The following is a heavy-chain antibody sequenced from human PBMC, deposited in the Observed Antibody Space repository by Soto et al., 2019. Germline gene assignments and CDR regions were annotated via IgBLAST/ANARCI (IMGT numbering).Heavy chain of an antibody. CDR2: ISAYNGNT. J-gene: IGHJ6*02. CDR1: GYTFTSYG. CDR3: ASKAEGYYDFWSGYYTSDYYYGMDV. D-gene: IGHD3-3*01. Sequence: ASVKVSCKASGYTFTSYGISWVRQAPGQGLEWMGWISAYNGNTNYAQKLQGRVTMTTDTSTSTTYMELRSLRSDDTAVYYCASKAEGYYDFWSGYYTSDYYYGMDVWGQGTTVTVSS. V-gene: IGHV1-18*04.